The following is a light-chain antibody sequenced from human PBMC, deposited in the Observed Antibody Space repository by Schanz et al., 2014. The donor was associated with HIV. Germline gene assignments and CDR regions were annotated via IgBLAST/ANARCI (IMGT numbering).Light chain of an antibody. V-gene: IGLV2-14*03. J-gene: IGLJ2*01. Sequence: QSALTQPASVSGSPGQSITISCTGTSSDVGGYNYVSWYQQHPGKAPKLMIYDVTKRPSGVPARFSGSKSGNTASLTVSGLQADDEADYYCSSYTSSSTDVIFGGGTKLTVL. CDR1: SSDVGGYNY. CDR3: SSYTSSSTDVI. CDR2: DVT.